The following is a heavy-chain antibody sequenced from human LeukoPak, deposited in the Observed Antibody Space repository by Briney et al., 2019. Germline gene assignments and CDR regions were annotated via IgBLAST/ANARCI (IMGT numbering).Heavy chain of an antibody. V-gene: IGHV3-23*01. D-gene: IGHD2-8*01. Sequence: PGGSLRLSCAASGFDLTTYAMTWVRQAPAKGLEWVSSIRIGGGGTYYADSVRGRFTISRDNSRSTLYLQMNSLRAEDTALYYCAKDTSIGRYCTNGVCSPFDYWGQGTLVTVSS. CDR3: AKDTSIGRYCTNGVCSPFDY. CDR2: IRIGGGGT. CDR1: GFDLTTYA. J-gene: IGHJ4*02.